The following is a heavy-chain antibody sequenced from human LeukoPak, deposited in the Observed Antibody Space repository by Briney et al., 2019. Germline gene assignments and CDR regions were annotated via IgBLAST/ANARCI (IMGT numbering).Heavy chain of an antibody. CDR3: ARDGGYRGYDADC. V-gene: IGHV3-48*01. CDR2: ISDSGAM. Sequence: GGSLRLSCVASGFTFSTYSMKWVRQAPGKGLEWVSYISDSGAMYYADSVRGRFTISRENARNSLFLQMNSLRAEDTAVYYCARDGGYRGYDADCWGQGTLVTVSS. CDR1: GFTFSTYS. D-gene: IGHD5-12*01. J-gene: IGHJ4*02.